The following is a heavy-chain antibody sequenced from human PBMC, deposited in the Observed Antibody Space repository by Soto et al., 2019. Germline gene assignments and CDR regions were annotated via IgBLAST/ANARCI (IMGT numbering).Heavy chain of an antibody. V-gene: IGHV3-48*01. CDR2: ISSSSSTI. J-gene: IGHJ5*02. CDR3: AREYCSSTSCLNWFDP. CDR1: GFTFSRYI. D-gene: IGHD2-2*01. Sequence: GGSLRLSCAASGFTFSRYIINWVRQAPGKGLEWVSYISSSSSTIYYADSVKGRFTISRDNAKNSLYLQMNSLRAEDTAVCYCAREYCSSTSCLNWFDPWGQGTLVTVSS.